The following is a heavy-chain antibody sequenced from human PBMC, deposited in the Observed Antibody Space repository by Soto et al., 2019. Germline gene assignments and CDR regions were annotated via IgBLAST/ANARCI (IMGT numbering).Heavy chain of an antibody. CDR1: GGAISTDNW. J-gene: IGHJ5*02. V-gene: IGHV4-4*02. D-gene: IGHD6-13*01. Sequence: SETLSLTCTVSGGAISTDNWWSWVRQPPGKGLEWIGETYHSGSTHYNPSLKNRVTISVDTSKNQFSLKLSSVTAADTAVYYCARRERAAGTDWWFDPWGPGTLVT. CDR2: TYHSGST. CDR3: ARRERAAGTDWWFDP.